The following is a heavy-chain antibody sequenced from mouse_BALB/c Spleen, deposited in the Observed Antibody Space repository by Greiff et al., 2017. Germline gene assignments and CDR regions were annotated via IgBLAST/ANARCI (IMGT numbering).Heavy chain of an antibody. V-gene: IGHV3-6*02. J-gene: IGHJ2*01. Sequence: ESGPGLVKPSQSLSLTCSVTGYSITSGYYWNWLRQFPGNKLEWMGYISYDGSNNYNPSLKNRISITRDTSKNQFFLKLNSVTTEDTATYYCARIYYYGSSYFDYWGQGTTLTVSS. CDR1: GYSITSGYY. CDR3: ARIYYYGSSYFDY. D-gene: IGHD1-1*01. CDR2: ISYDGSN.